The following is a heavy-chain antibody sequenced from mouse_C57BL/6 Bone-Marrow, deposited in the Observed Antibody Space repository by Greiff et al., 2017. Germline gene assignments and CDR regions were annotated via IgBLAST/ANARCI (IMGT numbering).Heavy chain of an antibody. D-gene: IGHD2-3*01. CDR1: GYTFTSYW. CDR3: ARSRGWPFFDY. Sequence: QVQLQQPGAELVKPGASVKLSCKASGYTFTSYWMHWVKQRPGQGLAWIGMIHPNSGSTNYNEKFKSKATLTVDKSSSTAYMQLSSLTSEDSAVYYCARSRGWPFFDYWGQGTTLTVSS. CDR2: IHPNSGST. J-gene: IGHJ2*01. V-gene: IGHV1-64*01.